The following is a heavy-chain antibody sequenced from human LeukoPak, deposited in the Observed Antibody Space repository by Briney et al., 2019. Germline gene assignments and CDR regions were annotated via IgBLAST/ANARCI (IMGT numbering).Heavy chain of an antibody. CDR2: INPEGSTT. Sequence: GGSLRLSCAASGFTFSNFWMSWVRQAPGKGLEWVAIINPEGSTTGYVDSVKGRSTISRDNAKNSLCLQLNSLRAEDTAVYYCVRDPGWGAFDIWGQGTMVTVSS. D-gene: IGHD3-16*01. V-gene: IGHV3-7*01. CDR3: VRDPGWGAFDI. J-gene: IGHJ3*02. CDR1: GFTFSNFW.